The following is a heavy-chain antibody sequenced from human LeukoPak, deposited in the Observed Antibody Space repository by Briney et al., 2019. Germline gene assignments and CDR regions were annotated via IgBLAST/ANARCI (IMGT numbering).Heavy chain of an antibody. Sequence: GGSLRLSCAASGFTFSSYAMHWVRQAPGKGLEWVAVISYDGSNKYYADSVKGRFTISRDNSKNTLYLQMNSLRAEDTAVYYCARDVGIAVDGYFDYWGQGTLVTVSS. D-gene: IGHD6-19*01. CDR3: ARDVGIAVDGYFDY. V-gene: IGHV3-30-3*01. CDR2: ISYDGSNK. CDR1: GFTFSSYA. J-gene: IGHJ4*02.